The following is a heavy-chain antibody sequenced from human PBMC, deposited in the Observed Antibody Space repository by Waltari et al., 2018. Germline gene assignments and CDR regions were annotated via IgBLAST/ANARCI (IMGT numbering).Heavy chain of an antibody. CDR3: AKKTEGPYLCSGGSCYSFDY. V-gene: IGHV3-23*04. J-gene: IGHJ4*02. CDR2: ISGSGVST. D-gene: IGHD2-15*01. CDR1: GFTFSSYA. Sequence: EVQLVESGGGLVQPGGSLRLSCAASGFTFSSYAMSWVRQAPGKGLEWVSAISGSGVSTYYADPVKGRFTIARDNSKNTLYLQMNSLRAEDTAVYYCAKKTEGPYLCSGGSCYSFDYWGQGTLVTVSS.